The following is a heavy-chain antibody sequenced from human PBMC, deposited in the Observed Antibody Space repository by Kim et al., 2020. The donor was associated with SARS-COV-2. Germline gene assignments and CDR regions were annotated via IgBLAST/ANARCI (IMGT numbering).Heavy chain of an antibody. J-gene: IGHJ4*02. Sequence: SVIKSGGSTYYEDYVKGRFTISRDNSKNTLYLQMNSLRAEDTAVYYCARDRRYWGQGTLVTVSS. CDR2: IKSGGST. V-gene: IGHV3-66*01. CDR3: ARDRRY.